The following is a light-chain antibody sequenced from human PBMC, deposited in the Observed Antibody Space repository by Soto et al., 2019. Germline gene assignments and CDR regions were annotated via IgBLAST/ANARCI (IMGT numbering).Light chain of an antibody. CDR1: QSISNF. CDR2: GAS. V-gene: IGKV1-39*01. Sequence: DIEMTQSPSSLSASVGDRVTITFRASQSISNFLSWYRNSPGRAPELLIYGASTLQSGVPSRFSGSGSRTDFTLTLSSLDPEDFATYRCHQTSTHPLTFGGGTKVDI. CDR3: HQTSTHPLT. J-gene: IGKJ4*01.